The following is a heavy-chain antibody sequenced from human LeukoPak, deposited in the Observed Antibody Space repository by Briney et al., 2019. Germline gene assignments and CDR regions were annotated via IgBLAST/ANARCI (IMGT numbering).Heavy chain of an antibody. CDR3: ARGLRYSGYF. CDR1: GESFSGYY. V-gene: IGHV4-34*01. D-gene: IGHD5-12*01. J-gene: IGHJ4*02. CDR2: INHSGST. Sequence: SETLSLTCAVYGESFSGYYWSRIRQPPGKGREWIGEINHSGSTNYNPSLKSRVTISVDTPKNQFSLTLSSRTAAATAVYYCARGLRYSGYFWGQGTLVTVSS.